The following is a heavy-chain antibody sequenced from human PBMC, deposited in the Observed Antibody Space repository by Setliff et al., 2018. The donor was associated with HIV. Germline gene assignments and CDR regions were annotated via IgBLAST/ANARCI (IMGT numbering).Heavy chain of an antibody. V-gene: IGHV4-61*02. D-gene: IGHD4-17*01. CDR2: MHASGNT. CDR1: GGSISSSSYY. J-gene: IGHJ5*02. Sequence: SETLSLTCTVSGGSISSSSYYWSWIRQPAGKGLEWIGRMHASGNTNYNPSLKSRVTMSVDTSKTQFSLKLSTVTAADTAMYYCARDKEDDYGDYNWFGPWGQGTLVTVSS. CDR3: ARDKEDDYGDYNWFGP.